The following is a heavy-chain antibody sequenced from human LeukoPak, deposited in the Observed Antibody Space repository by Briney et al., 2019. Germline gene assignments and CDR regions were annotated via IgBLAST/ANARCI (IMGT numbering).Heavy chain of an antibody. J-gene: IGHJ4*02. CDR3: AKSSDYQVLSYFDY. Sequence: TGGSRRLSCVASGFTFSSYAMSWVRQAPGKGLEWVSGFSGTGSFTYYADSVKGRFTISRDNSKNTLYLQMNSLRAEDTAVYYCAKSSDYQVLSYFDYWGQGTLVTVSS. V-gene: IGHV3-23*01. CDR1: GFTFSSYA. CDR2: FSGTGSFT. D-gene: IGHD2-2*01.